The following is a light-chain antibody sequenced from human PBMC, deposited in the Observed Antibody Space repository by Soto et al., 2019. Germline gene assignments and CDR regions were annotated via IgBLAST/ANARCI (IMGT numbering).Light chain of an antibody. J-gene: IGLJ3*02. Sequence: QAVVTQSPSASASLGASGKLTCTLSSGHRSYAIAWHQQQPEKGPRYLMKLNSDGSHSKGDGIPVRFSGSSSGAERYLTISSVQSEDGTDYYCQSWGTGIRVFGSGTKLTVL. V-gene: IGLV4-69*01. CDR3: QSWGTGIRV. CDR2: LNSDGSH. CDR1: SGHRSYA.